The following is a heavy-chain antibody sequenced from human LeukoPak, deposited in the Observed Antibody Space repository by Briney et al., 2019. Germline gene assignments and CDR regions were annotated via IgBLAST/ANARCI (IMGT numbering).Heavy chain of an antibody. V-gene: IGHV3-30*04. CDR2: ITYDGSDT. Sequence: HPGRSLRLSCAASGFTFSRFAMHWVRQAPGKGLEWVAFITYDGSDTDHADSVKGRFTISRDNSVNTLHLQMNSLRSEDTAVYFCARDKVLAAELDSWGQGTLVTVSS. CDR3: ARDKVLAAELDS. CDR1: GFTFSRFA. D-gene: IGHD6-25*01. J-gene: IGHJ4*02.